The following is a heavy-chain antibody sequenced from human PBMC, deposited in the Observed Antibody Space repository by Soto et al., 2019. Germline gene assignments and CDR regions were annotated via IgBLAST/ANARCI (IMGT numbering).Heavy chain of an antibody. J-gene: IGHJ3*02. Sequence: QVQLQESGPGLVKPSQTLSLTCTVSGGSISSGDYYWSWIRQPPGKGLEWIGYIYYSGSTYYNPSLKSRVTISVDTYKNQSSLKLSSVTSSNTAVYSCARANGDYYDSSGYRDAFDIWGQGTMFTVSS. CDR3: ARANGDYYDSSGYRDAFDI. CDR1: GGSISSGDYY. D-gene: IGHD3-22*01. CDR2: IYYSGST. V-gene: IGHV4-30-4*01.